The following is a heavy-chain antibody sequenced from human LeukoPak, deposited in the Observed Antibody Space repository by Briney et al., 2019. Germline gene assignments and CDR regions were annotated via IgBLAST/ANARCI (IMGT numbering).Heavy chain of an antibody. J-gene: IGHJ3*02. CDR2: TRNKANSYTT. CDR3: AREIAGPYDFWSGYYTGDAFDI. CDR1: GFTFSDHY. Sequence: PGRSLRLSCAASGFTFSDHYMDWVRQAPGKGLEWVGRTRNKANSYTTEYAASVKGRFTISRDDSKNSLYLQMNSLKTEDTAVYYCAREIAGPYDFWSGYYTGDAFDIWGQGTMVTVSS. D-gene: IGHD3-3*01. V-gene: IGHV3-72*01.